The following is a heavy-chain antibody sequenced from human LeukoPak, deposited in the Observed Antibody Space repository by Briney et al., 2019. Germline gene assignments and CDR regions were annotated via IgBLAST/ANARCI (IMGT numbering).Heavy chain of an antibody. V-gene: IGHV4-59*12. CDR3: ARGLDTQEPGADTYYYYGMDV. D-gene: IGHD1-1*01. CDR1: GGSISSYY. J-gene: IGHJ6*02. Sequence: PSETLSLTCTVSGGSISSYYWSWIRQPPGKGLEWIGYIYHSGSTYYNPSLKSRVTISVDRSKNQFSLKLSSVTAADTAVYYCARGLDTQEPGADTYYYYGMDVWGQGTTVTVSS. CDR2: IYHSGST.